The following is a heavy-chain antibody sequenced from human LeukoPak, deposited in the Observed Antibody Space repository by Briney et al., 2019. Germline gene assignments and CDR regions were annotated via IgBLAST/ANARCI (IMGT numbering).Heavy chain of an antibody. Sequence: GGSLRLSCAASGFTFSSYWMHWVRQAPGKGLVWVSRINSDGSSTSYADSVKGRFTISRDNAKNTLYLQMNSLRAEDTAVYYCARVGIAAAGKAFDPWGQGTLVTVSS. CDR1: GFTFSSYW. D-gene: IGHD6-13*01. CDR3: ARVGIAAAGKAFDP. J-gene: IGHJ5*02. V-gene: IGHV3-74*01. CDR2: INSDGSST.